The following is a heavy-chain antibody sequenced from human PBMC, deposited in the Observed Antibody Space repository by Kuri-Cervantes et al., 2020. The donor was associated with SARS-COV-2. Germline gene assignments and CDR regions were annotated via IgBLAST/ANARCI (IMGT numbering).Heavy chain of an antibody. CDR3: VAAILGVDTGYFQH. CDR1: GGSISSGGYS. D-gene: IGHD3-3*01. V-gene: IGHV4-30-2*01. Sequence: SETLSLTCTVSGGSISSGGYSWSWIRQPPGKGLEWIGSIYQAGSTFYNPSLKSRVSISLDRSKNQYSLNLSSVTAADTAVYYCVAAILGVDTGYFQHWGQGTLVTVSS. J-gene: IGHJ1*01. CDR2: IYQAGST.